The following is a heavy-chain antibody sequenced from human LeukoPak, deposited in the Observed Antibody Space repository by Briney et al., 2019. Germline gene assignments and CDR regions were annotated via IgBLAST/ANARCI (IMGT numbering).Heavy chain of an antibody. J-gene: IGHJ4*02. CDR1: GGSFSGYY. CDR3: ARIVRDYGGNPYYFDY. Sequence: SETLSLTCAVSGGSFSGYYWNWIRQPPGKGLEWIGEINHSGSTNYNPSLKSRVTISVDTSKNQFSLKLSSVTAADTAVYYCARIVRDYGGNPYYFDYWGQGTLVTVSS. D-gene: IGHD4-23*01. V-gene: IGHV4-34*01. CDR2: INHSGST.